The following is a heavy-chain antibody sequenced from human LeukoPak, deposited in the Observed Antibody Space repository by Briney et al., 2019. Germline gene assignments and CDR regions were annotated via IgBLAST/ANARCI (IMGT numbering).Heavy chain of an antibody. CDR1: GFTFSDHY. CDR2: IGTSGNTI. V-gene: IGHV3-11*04. CDR3: ARDRRPSSWLGVGP. Sequence: PGGSLRLSCAASGFTFSDHYMSWLRQAPGKGLEWVSYIGTSGNTIDYADSVKGRFTISRDNAKNSLHLQMNSLRAEDTAVYYCARDRRPSSWLGVGPWGQGTLVTVSS. J-gene: IGHJ5*02. D-gene: IGHD6-13*01.